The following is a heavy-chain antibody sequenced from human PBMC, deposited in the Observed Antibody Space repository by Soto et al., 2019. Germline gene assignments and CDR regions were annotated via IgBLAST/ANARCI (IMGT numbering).Heavy chain of an antibody. D-gene: IGHD3-3*01. V-gene: IGHV3-49*03. CDR2: IRSKAYGGTT. J-gene: IGHJ5*02. CDR3: TRAGRPAYDFWSGYPDNWFDP. Sequence: PGGSLRLSCTASGFTFGDYAMSWFRQAPGKGLEWVGFIRSKAYGGTTEYAASVKGRFTISRDDSKSIAYLQMNSLKTEDTAVYYCTRAGRPAYDFWSGYPDNWFDPWGQGTLVTVSS. CDR1: GFTFGDYA.